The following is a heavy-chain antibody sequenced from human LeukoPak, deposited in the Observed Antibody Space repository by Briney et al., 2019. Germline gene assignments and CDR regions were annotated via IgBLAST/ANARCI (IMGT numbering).Heavy chain of an antibody. Sequence: GGSLRLSCSASGFTFSSYAMHWVRQAPGKGLEYVSAISSNGATTYYADSVKGRFTISRDNSKNTLYFQMSSLRPEDTAVYYCVKIVMAGGYFDYWGQGTLVAVSS. CDR1: GFTFSSYA. CDR2: ISSNGATT. D-gene: IGHD3-16*01. CDR3: VKIVMAGGYFDY. J-gene: IGHJ4*02. V-gene: IGHV3-64*05.